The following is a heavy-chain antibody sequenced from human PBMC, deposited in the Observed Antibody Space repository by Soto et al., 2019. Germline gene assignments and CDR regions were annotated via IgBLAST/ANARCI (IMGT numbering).Heavy chain of an antibody. CDR3: GRGGRGGDYFDY. CDR1: GFTFSSYG. D-gene: IGHD1-26*01. CDR2: ISYDGSNK. Sequence: QVQLVESGGGVVQPGRSLRLSCAASGFTFSSYGMHWVRQAPGKGLEWVAVISYDGSNKYYADSVKGRFTISRDNSKNTLYVRMNGLGAEDTAVYYCGRGGRGGDYFDYWGQGTLVTVSS. J-gene: IGHJ4*02. V-gene: IGHV3-30*03.